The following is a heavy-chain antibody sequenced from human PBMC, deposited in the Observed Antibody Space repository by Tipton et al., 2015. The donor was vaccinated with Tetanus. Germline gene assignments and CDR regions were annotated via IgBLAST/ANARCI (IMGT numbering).Heavy chain of an antibody. CDR1: GFTSSSHY. V-gene: IGHV3-74*01. CDR2: INTDGRRT. J-gene: IGHJ4*02. CDR3: ARSASPFDY. Sequence: SLRLSCVASGFTSSSHYMHWVRRVPGKGLVWVSRINTDGRRTHYADSVKGRFTISRDNSKNSLSLQMNSLRADDTAVYYCARSASPFDYWGQGTLVTVSS.